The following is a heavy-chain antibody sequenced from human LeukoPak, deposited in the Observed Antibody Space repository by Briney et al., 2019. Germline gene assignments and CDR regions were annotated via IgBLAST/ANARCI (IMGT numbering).Heavy chain of an antibody. D-gene: IGHD4-17*01. J-gene: IGHJ4*02. CDR2: INHSGST. Sequence: SETLSLTCTVSGGSIISGDFYWSWIRQPPGKGLEWIGEINHSGSTNYNPSLKSRVTISVDTSKNQFSLKLSSVTAADTAVYYCAREEADYGDYSFDYWGQGTLVTVSS. V-gene: IGHV4-39*07. CDR1: GGSIISGDFY. CDR3: AREEADYGDYSFDY.